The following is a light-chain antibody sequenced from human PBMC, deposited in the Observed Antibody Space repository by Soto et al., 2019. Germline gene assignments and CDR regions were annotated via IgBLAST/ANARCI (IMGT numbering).Light chain of an antibody. J-gene: IGKJ1*01. Sequence: DVHMTQSPSHLSASVGDRVTITCRARHTIINWLAWYQQKPGKAPKLLIYQASTLEGEVPSRFSGSGYETEFTLTIKGLQPDDSATYSCQQYHTYWRTFGQGRKGDTK. CDR3: QQYHTYWRT. CDR2: QAS. CDR1: HTIINW. V-gene: IGKV1-5*03.